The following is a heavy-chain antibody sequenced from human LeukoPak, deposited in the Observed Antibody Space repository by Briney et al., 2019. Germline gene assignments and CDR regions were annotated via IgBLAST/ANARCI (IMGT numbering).Heavy chain of an antibody. CDR3: ARMKPPAYFDY. D-gene: IGHD1-14*01. CDR1: GGSISSYY. CDR2: IYYSGST. V-gene: IGHV4-59*01. Sequence: PSETLSLTCTVPGGSISSYYWSWIRQPPGKGLEWIGYIYYSGSTNYNPSLKSRVTISVDTSKNQFSLKLSSVTAADTAVYYCARMKPPAYFDYWGQGTLVTVSS. J-gene: IGHJ4*02.